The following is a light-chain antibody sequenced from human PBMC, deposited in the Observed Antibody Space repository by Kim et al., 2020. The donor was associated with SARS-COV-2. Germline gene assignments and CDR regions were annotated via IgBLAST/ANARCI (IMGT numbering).Light chain of an antibody. Sequence: SASVGDIVTITCRASQSISSWLAWYQQKPGKAPKLLIYDASSLESGVPSRFSGSGSGTEFTLTISSLQPDDFATYYCQQYNSYPWTFGQGTKVDIK. CDR2: DAS. J-gene: IGKJ1*01. CDR3: QQYNSYPWT. V-gene: IGKV1-5*01. CDR1: QSISSW.